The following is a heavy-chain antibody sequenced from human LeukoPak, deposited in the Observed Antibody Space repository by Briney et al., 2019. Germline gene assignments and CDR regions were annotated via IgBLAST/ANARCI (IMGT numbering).Heavy chain of an antibody. CDR2: MNPNSGNT. CDR3: AIPKTTVTPGTFDY. D-gene: IGHD4-17*01. CDR1: GYTFTSYD. V-gene: IGHV1-8*01. J-gene: IGHJ4*02. Sequence: ASVKVSCKASGYTFTSYDINWVRQATGQGLEWMGWMNPNSGNTGYAQKFQGRVTMTEDTSTDTAYMELSSLRSEDTAVYYCAIPKTTVTPGTFDYWGQGTLVTVSS.